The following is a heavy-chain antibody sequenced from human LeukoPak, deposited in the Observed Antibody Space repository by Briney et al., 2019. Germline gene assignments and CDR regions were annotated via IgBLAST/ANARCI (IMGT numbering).Heavy chain of an antibody. V-gene: IGHV3-21*01. CDR2: ISSSSSYI. J-gene: IGHJ6*03. D-gene: IGHD2-15*01. CDR3: TRDNGYCSGGTCLHYYMDV. Sequence: GGSLRLSCAGSGFTLSSYSMDWVRQAPGKGLEWVSSISSSSSYIYYADSVRGRFTISRDNAKNSLYLQMNSLRAEDTAVYYCTRDNGYCSGGTCLHYYMDVWGKGTTVTISS. CDR1: GFTLSSYS.